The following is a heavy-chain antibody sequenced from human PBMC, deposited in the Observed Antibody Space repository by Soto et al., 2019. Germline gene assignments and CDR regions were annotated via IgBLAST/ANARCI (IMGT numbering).Heavy chain of an antibody. CDR3: ARGSSYDFWSGFTEFDY. D-gene: IGHD3-3*01. J-gene: IGHJ4*02. CDR2: ISAYNGNT. CDR1: GYTFTSYG. Sequence: ASVKVSCKASGYTFTSYGISWVRQAPGQGLEWMGWISAYNGNTNYAQKLQGRVTMTTDTSTSTAYMELRSLRSDDTAVYYCARGSSYDFWSGFTEFDYWGQGTLVTVSS. V-gene: IGHV1-18*01.